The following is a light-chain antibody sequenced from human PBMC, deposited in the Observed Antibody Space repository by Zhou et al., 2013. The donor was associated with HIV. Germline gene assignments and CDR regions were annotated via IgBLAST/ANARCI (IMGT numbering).Light chain of an antibody. Sequence: DIQMTQSPSSLSASVGDRVTISCRASQSIDSYVNWYQQRPGKAPKLLIYSASSLQSGVPSRFSGSGYGTTFTLTISSLQSEDFATYHCQEYYDYLWTFGQGTQVEMK. CDR3: QEYYDYLWT. CDR1: QSIDSY. CDR2: SAS. J-gene: IGKJ1*01. V-gene: IGKV1-39*01.